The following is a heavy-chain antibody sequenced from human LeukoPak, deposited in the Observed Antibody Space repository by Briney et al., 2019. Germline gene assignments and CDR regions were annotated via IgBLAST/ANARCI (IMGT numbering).Heavy chain of an antibody. V-gene: IGHV3-21*01. D-gene: IGHD2/OR15-2a*01. CDR2: ISSTSTYI. Sequence: GGSLRLSCAASGFTFNSYSMNWVRQAPGKGLEWVSSISSTSTYIYYADSLKGRFTTSRDNAKNSLYLQMNSLRAEDTAVYYCARDLSADKAYWGQGTLVTVSS. J-gene: IGHJ4*02. CDR3: ARDLSADKAY. CDR1: GFTFNSYS.